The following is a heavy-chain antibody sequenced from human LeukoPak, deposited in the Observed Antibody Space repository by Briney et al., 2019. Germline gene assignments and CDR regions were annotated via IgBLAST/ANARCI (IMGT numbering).Heavy chain of an antibody. J-gene: IGHJ4*02. V-gene: IGHV3-30*04. Sequence: GRSLRLSCEASGFTFSIFPMHWVRQAPGKGLEWVALISSGSEKYYADSVKGRFTISRDNSKNMLYLQMNSLRADDTAVYYCARDLELSAVYYFDSWGQGTLVIVAS. D-gene: IGHD3-3*01. CDR3: ARDLELSAVYYFDS. CDR2: ISSGSEK. CDR1: GFTFSIFP.